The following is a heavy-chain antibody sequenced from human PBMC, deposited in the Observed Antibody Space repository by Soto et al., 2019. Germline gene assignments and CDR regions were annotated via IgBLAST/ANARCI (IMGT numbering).Heavy chain of an antibody. Sequence: ASVKVSCKASGYTFTSYDINWVRQATGQGLEWMGWMNPNSGNTDYAQKFQGRVTMTRNTSIGTAYMELSSLRSEDTAVYYCAREEYSSSSDYYYYYGMDVWGQGTTVTVSS. CDR3: AREEYSSSSDYYYYYGMDV. CDR1: GYTFTSYD. V-gene: IGHV1-8*01. D-gene: IGHD6-6*01. CDR2: MNPNSGNT. J-gene: IGHJ6*02.